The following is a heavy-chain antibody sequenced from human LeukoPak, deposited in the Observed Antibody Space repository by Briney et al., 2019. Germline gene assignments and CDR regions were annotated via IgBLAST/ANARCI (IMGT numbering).Heavy chain of an antibody. Sequence: SETLSLTCTVSGGSISSSSYYWGWIRQPPGKGLEWIGSIYYSGSTYYNPSLKSRVTISVDTCKNQFSLKLSSVTAADTAVYYCARGSSSSMFDYWGQGTLVTVSS. J-gene: IGHJ4*02. CDR2: IYYSGST. D-gene: IGHD6-6*01. CDR1: GGSISSSSYY. V-gene: IGHV4-39*07. CDR3: ARGSSSSMFDY.